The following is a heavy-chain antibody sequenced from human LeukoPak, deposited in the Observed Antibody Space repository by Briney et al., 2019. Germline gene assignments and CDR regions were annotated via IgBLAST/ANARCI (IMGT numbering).Heavy chain of an antibody. Sequence: PGGSLRLSCAASGFTFDDYAMHWVRQAPGKGLEWVSGISWNSGSIGYADSVKGRFTISRDNAKNSLYLQMNSLRAEDTALYYCAKEHTSSGYYPNWGQGTLVTVSS. CDR1: GFTFDDYA. J-gene: IGHJ4*02. CDR3: AKEHTSSGYYPN. V-gene: IGHV3-9*01. D-gene: IGHD3-22*01. CDR2: ISWNSGSI.